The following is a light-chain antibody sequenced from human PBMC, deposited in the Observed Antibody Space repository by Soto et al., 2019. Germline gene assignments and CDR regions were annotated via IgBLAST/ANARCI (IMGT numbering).Light chain of an antibody. Sequence: DIQMTQSPSKLSASVGDRVTITCRASQSISSWLAWYQQKPGKAPKLLIYKASSLERGVPSRFSGSGSGTEFTLTISSLQPDDFATYYCQQYNTYSYTFGQGTKLEIK. V-gene: IGKV1-5*03. J-gene: IGKJ2*01. CDR1: QSISSW. CDR2: KAS. CDR3: QQYNTYSYT.